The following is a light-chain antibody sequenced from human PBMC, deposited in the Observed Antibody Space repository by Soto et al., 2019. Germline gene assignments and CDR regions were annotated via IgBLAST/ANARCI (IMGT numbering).Light chain of an antibody. Sequence: QSVLTQPASVSGSPGQSITISCTGTSSDIGDYNYVSWFQHHPGKAPKLLIFEVSDRPSGVSNRFSGSKSGNTASLTISGLQAEDEADYYCNSYTNTDTLYVFGTGTKGTVL. CDR1: SSDIGDYNY. CDR2: EVS. CDR3: NSYTNTDTLYV. V-gene: IGLV2-14*01. J-gene: IGLJ1*01.